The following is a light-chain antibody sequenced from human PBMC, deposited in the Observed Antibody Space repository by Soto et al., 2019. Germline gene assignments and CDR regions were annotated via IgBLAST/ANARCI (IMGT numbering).Light chain of an antibody. V-gene: IGKV4-1*01. CDR1: QSVLYFSNNKNY. Sequence: DIVMTQSPDSLAVSLGERATINCKSGQSVLYFSNNKNYLAWYQQKPGQPPKLLIYWASTRESGVPDRFSGSGSGTDFTLSISSLQAEDVAVYYCQQYYSTPPTFGQGTKLEIK. J-gene: IGKJ2*01. CDR3: QQYYSTPPT. CDR2: WAS.